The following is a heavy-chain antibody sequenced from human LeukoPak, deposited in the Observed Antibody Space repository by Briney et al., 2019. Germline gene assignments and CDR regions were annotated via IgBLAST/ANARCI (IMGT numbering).Heavy chain of an antibody. D-gene: IGHD2-8*01. J-gene: IGHJ3*02. CDR1: GFTVSSNC. V-gene: IGHV3-53*01. CDR3: ARARVGCTNYAFDI. CDR2: IYSGGST. Sequence: GGSLRLSCAASGFTVSSNCVNWVRQAPGKGLEWVSVIYSGGSTYYADSVKGRFTISRDNSKNTLHLQMNSLRAEDTAVYYCARARVGCTNYAFDIWGQGTMVTVSS.